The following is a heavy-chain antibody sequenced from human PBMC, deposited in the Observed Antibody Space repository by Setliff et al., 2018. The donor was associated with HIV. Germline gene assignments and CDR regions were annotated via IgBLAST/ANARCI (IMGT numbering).Heavy chain of an antibody. V-gene: IGHV4-59*11. CDR1: GGSISSHY. D-gene: IGHD3-10*01. J-gene: IGHJ6*02. CDR2: IYNAGRI. CDR3: ARPGSSSSYYAMDV. Sequence: SETLSLTCSFPGGSISSHYWSWIRQTPGKGLEWIGTIYNAGRISYNPSLRSRVTFSVDPSQNQFSLILRSVTAADTAVYYCARPGSSSSYYAMDVWGQGTTVTVSS.